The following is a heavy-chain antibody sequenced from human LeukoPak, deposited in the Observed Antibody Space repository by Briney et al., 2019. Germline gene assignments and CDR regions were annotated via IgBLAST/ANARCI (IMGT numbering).Heavy chain of an antibody. Sequence: ASVKVSCKASGYTFTSYGISWVRQAPGQGLEWMGWISAYNGNTNYAQKLQGRVTMTEDTSTDTAYIDLSSLRSDDTAVYYCATGFTTPDYWGQGTLVTVSS. CDR2: ISAYNGNT. V-gene: IGHV1-18*01. J-gene: IGHJ4*02. D-gene: IGHD1-1*01. CDR3: ATGFTTPDY. CDR1: GYTFTSYG.